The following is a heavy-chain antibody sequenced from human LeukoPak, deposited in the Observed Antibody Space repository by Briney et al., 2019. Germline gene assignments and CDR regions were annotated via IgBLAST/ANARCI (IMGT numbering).Heavy chain of an antibody. V-gene: IGHV3-53*01. CDR2: IYSGGST. D-gene: IGHD5-24*01. CDR1: GFTVSSNY. J-gene: IGHJ4*02. Sequence: GGSLRLSCAASGFTVSSNYMSWVRQAPGKGLEWVSVIYSGGSTYYADSVKGRFTISRDNSKNTLYLQMNSPRAEDTAVYYCARSRRDGYNFGYFGYWGQGTLVTVSS. CDR3: ARSRRDGYNFGYFGY.